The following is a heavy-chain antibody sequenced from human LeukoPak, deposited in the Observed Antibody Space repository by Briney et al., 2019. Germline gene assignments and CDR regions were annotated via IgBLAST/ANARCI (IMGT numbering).Heavy chain of an antibody. CDR2: ISDNGGST. CDR3: AREFGLITSH. Sequence: PGGSLRLSCAASGFDFSAYSMHWVRQVPGKGLEWVSSISDNGGSTYSADSVKGRFTISRDNSKNTLYLQMNSLRAEDTAVYYCAREFGLITSHWGQGTLVTVSS. D-gene: IGHD3/OR15-3a*01. CDR1: GFDFSAYS. J-gene: IGHJ1*01. V-gene: IGHV3-23*01.